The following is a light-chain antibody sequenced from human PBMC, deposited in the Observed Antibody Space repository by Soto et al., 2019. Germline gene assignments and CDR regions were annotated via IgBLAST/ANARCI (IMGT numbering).Light chain of an antibody. J-gene: IGKJ1*01. V-gene: IGKV3-15*01. CDR1: QSISTD. CDR2: GAS. Sequence: EIVLTQSPATLSASPGERATLSCRASQSISTDLAWYQQKPGQAPRLLMYGASTRASGIPGRLSGGGSGTEFTLTISSLQSEDFAIYYCQQYNNWPRTFGQGTKVEIK. CDR3: QQYNNWPRT.